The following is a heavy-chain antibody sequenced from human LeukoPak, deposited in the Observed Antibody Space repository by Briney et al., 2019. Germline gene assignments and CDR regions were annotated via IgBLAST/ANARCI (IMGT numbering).Heavy chain of an antibody. CDR2: INHSGST. CDR1: GGSFSGYY. D-gene: IGHD4-17*01. J-gene: IGHJ4*02. CDR3: ARIATVTTFVFDY. V-gene: IGHV4-34*01. Sequence: SETLSLTCAVYGGSFSGYYWSWIRQPPGKGLEWIGEINHSGSTNYNPSLKSRVTISVDTSKNQFSLKLSSVTAADTAVYYCARIATVTTFVFDYRGQGTLVTVSS.